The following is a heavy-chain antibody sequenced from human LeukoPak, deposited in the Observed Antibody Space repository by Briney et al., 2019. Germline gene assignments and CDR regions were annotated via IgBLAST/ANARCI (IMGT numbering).Heavy chain of an antibody. Sequence: SETLSLTCTVSGGSIWTSDYYWGCIRQFPGKGLEWIGTISDGGSTYYNPSLESRVIISVDTSKNQFSLKLSSVTAADTAVYYCVRHCCSTPSKRTFDIWGQGTLVTVSS. CDR1: GGSIWTSDYY. V-gene: IGHV4-39*01. CDR2: ISDGGST. D-gene: IGHD2-2*01. J-gene: IGHJ3*02. CDR3: VRHCCSTPSKRTFDI.